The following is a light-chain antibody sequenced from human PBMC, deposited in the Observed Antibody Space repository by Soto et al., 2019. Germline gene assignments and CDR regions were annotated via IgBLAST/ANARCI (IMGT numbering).Light chain of an antibody. CDR2: DVS. CDR1: TSDVGRYNY. CDR3: NSYTITSTYV. V-gene: IGLV2-14*01. J-gene: IGLJ1*01. Sequence: QSVLTQAASVSGSPGQSITISCTGTTSDVGRYNYVSWYQQHPGKAPKLIIYDVSNRPSGVSNRFSGSKSGNTASLTISGLQAEDEADYYCNSYTITSTYVFGTGTKVTVL.